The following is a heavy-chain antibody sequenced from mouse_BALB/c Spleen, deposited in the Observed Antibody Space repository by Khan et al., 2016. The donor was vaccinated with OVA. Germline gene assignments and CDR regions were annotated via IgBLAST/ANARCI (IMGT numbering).Heavy chain of an antibody. CDR2: IWGDGGT. J-gene: IGHJ4*01. CDR3: AKFTPDYYSMDY. CDR1: GFSLSSNG. Sequence: QVQLKQSGPGLVAPSQSLSITCTVSGFSLSSNGVSWVRQPPGKGLEWLGVIWGDGGTNYHSTLKSRLIISKDNSKSQVFLKLNSLQTDDTATYYCAKFTPDYYSMDYWGQGTSVTVSS. V-gene: IGHV2-3*01. D-gene: IGHD1-1*01.